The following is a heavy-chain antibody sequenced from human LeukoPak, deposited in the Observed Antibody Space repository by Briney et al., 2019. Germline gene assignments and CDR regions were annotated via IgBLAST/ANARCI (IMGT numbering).Heavy chain of an antibody. V-gene: IGHV4-61*01. J-gene: IGHJ2*01. D-gene: IGHD4-23*01. CDR1: GDSVSSGSYY. CDR2: IYYRGHT. CDR3: ARVNLGQLLYWYFDL. Sequence: SETLSLTCTVSGDSVSSGSYYWSWIRQPPGKGLEWIGHIYYRGHTNYNPSLKSRVTISLDTSQNQFSLKLTSVTAADTAVYYCARVNLGQLLYWYFDLWGRGTLVTVSS.